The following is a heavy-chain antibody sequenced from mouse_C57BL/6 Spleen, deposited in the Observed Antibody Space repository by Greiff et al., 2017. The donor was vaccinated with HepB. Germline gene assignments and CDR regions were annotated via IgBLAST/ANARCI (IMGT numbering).Heavy chain of an antibody. V-gene: IGHV1-50*01. CDR3: ARLTSSTTVVVDV. Sequence: VQLQQSGAELVKPGASVKLSCKASGYTFTSYWMQWVKQRPGQGLEWIGEIDPSDSYTNYNQKFKGKATLTVDTSSSTAYMQLSSLTSEDSAVYYCARLTSSTTVVVDVWGTGTTVTVSS. CDR1: GYTFTSYW. D-gene: IGHD1-1*01. CDR2: IDPSDSYT. J-gene: IGHJ1*03.